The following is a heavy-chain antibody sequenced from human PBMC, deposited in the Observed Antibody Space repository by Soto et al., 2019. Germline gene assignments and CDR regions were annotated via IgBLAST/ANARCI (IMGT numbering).Heavy chain of an antibody. CDR3: AKVRFGRGILSNTMDV. Sequence: PGGSLRLSCAASGFTFTSSGVHWVRQAPGKGLEWVAVISYDGGNKYYGDSVRGRFTISRDNSNNTLSLEMKSLRVEDTAVYYCAKVRFGRGILSNTMDVWGQGTTVTVSS. CDR1: GFTFTSSG. D-gene: IGHD3-16*01. V-gene: IGHV3-30*18. CDR2: ISYDGGNK. J-gene: IGHJ6*02.